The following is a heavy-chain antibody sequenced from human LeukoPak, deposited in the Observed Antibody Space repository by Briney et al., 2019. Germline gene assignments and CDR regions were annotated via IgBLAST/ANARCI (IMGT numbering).Heavy chain of an antibody. CDR2: MFYRGST. D-gene: IGHD3-22*01. CDR3: ARDRDSTGYYWVY. CDR1: GYFISSGYS. V-gene: IGHV4-38-2*02. Sequence: SETLSLTCAVSGYFISSGYSWGWIRQPPGKGLEWIGSMFYRGSTYYNSSLKSRVTISLDMSKNQFSLKLSSVTAADTAVYYCARDRDSTGYYWVYWGQGTLVTVSS. J-gene: IGHJ4*02.